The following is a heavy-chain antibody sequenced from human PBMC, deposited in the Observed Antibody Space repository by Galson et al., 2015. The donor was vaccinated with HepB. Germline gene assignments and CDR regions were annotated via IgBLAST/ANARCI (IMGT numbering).Heavy chain of an antibody. J-gene: IGHJ6*02. D-gene: IGHD2-8*01. V-gene: IGHV3-23*01. CDR2: IIGSGGTT. Sequence: LRLSCAASGIPFSSYAMSWVRQAPGKGLEWVSGIIGSGGTTYYADSVKGRFTISRDNSKNTLFLQMNSLRAEDTAVYYCASKWRHYYYYGMNVWGQGTTVTVSS. CDR1: GIPFSSYA. CDR3: ASKWRHYYYYGMNV.